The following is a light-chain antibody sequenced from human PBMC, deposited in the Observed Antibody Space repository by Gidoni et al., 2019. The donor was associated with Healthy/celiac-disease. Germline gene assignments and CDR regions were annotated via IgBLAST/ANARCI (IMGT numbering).Light chain of an antibody. J-gene: IGKJ1*01. CDR2: DAS. Sequence: EIVLTQSPATLSLSPGERATLSCRASQSVSSYLAWYQQKPGQATRLLIYDASNRATGIPARFSGSGSGTDFTLTISSLEPEDCAVYYCQQRSNWPPWTFGQGTKVEIK. CDR1: QSVSSY. V-gene: IGKV3-11*01. CDR3: QQRSNWPPWT.